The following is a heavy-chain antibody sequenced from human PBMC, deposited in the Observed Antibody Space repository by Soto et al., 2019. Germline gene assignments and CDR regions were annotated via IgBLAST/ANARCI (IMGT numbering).Heavy chain of an antibody. V-gene: IGHV3-48*02. CDR1: GFTFSSYS. D-gene: IGHD3-3*01. J-gene: IGHJ4*02. Sequence: EVQLVESGGGLVQPGGSLRLSCAASGFTFSSYSMNWVRQAPGKGLEWVSYISSSRSTIYYADSVKGRFTISRDNAKNSMYLQMNSLRDEDTAVYYCARGQSAYYDFCSGYPLFDYWRQGPLVTVSS. CDR3: ARGQSAYYDFCSGYPLFDY. CDR2: ISSSRSTI.